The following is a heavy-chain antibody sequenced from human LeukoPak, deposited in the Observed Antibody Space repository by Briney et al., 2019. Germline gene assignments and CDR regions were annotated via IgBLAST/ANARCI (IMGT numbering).Heavy chain of an antibody. D-gene: IGHD6-6*01. CDR1: GFTFSSYG. Sequence: GRSLRLSCAASGFTFSSYGMHWVRQAPGKGLEWVAVISYDGSNKYYADSVKGRFTISRDNSKNTLYLQMNSLRAEDTAVYYCAKDMSSAWGQGTLVTVSS. J-gene: IGHJ5*02. V-gene: IGHV3-30*18. CDR3: AKDMSSA. CDR2: ISYDGSNK.